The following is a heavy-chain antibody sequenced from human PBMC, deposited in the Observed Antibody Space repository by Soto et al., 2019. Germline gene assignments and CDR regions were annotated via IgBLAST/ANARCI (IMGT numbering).Heavy chain of an antibody. J-gene: IGHJ4*02. CDR2: IWYDGSNE. D-gene: IGHD1-1*01. Sequence: QVQLVESGGGVVQPGRSLRLSCAASGSTFSSYAMHWVRQAPGKGLGWVAVIWYDGSNEDYADSVKGRFTISRDNSKNTLFLQMNSLRVEDTAVYYCAREETGTFDRWGQGTLVTVSS. CDR1: GSTFSSYA. CDR3: AREETGTFDR. V-gene: IGHV3-33*01.